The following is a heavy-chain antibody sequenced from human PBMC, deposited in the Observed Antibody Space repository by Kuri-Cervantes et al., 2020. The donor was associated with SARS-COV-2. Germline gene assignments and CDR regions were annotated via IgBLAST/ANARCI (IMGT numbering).Heavy chain of an antibody. CDR3: ARGGLVPAASDAFDI. Sequence: ASVKVSCKASGYTFTTYYMHWVRQAPGQGLEWMGIINPSGGSTSYAQKFQGRVTMTRDTSTSTVYMQLSSLRSEDTAVNYCARGGLVPAASDAFDIWGQGTMVTVSS. CDR2: INPSGGST. V-gene: IGHV1-46*03. J-gene: IGHJ3*02. CDR1: GYTFTTYY. D-gene: IGHD2-2*01.